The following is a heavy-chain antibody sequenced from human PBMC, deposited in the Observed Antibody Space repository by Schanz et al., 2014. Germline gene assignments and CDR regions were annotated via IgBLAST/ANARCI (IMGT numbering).Heavy chain of an antibody. CDR2: ITYNGGTI. CDR3: ARKVVATIGGYYDN. CDR1: GFGFSSYS. V-gene: IGHV3-48*01. D-gene: IGHD5-12*01. J-gene: IGHJ4*02. Sequence: EVHLVESGGGLVQPGGSLRLSCAASGFGFSSYSMNWVRQAPGKGLEWVSYITYNGGTIYYADSVKGRFTISRDNSKNTLYLQMTSLRAEDTAVYYCARKVVATIGGYYDNWGQGTLVIVSS.